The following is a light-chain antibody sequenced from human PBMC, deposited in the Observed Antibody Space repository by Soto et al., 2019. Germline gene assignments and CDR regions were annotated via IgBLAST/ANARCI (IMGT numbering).Light chain of an antibody. Sequence: DIQMTQSPSTLSASVGDRVTITCRASQSISSWLAWYQQKPGKAPKLLIYDASSLESGVPSRFSGSGSGTEFTLTISSLQPDDFATYYCQQYENYPYTFGQGTKVDIK. J-gene: IGKJ2*01. CDR1: QSISSW. CDR2: DAS. V-gene: IGKV1-5*01. CDR3: QQYENYPYT.